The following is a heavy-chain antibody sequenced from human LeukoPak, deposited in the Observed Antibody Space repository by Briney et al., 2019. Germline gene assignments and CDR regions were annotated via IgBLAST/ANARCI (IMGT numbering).Heavy chain of an antibody. CDR3: ARDVGRFCTRGSCFSDA. Sequence: PGGSLRLSCAGSGFQFNTYWISWIRQAPGKGLQWLGNIKEDGSETYYVGSLKGRLTISRDNAKNSSFLEMNSLGVEDTAVYYCARDVGRFCTRGSCFSDAWGQGTLVTVSS. CDR1: GFQFNTYW. J-gene: IGHJ5*02. V-gene: IGHV3-7*05. CDR2: IKEDGSET. D-gene: IGHD2-15*01.